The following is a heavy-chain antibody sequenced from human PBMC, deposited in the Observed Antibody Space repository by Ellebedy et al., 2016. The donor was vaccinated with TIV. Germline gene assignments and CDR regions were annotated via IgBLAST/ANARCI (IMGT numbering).Heavy chain of an antibody. V-gene: IGHV5-51*01. CDR3: ARGLTTLGDY. D-gene: IGHD4-23*01. CDR1: GYSFTSYW. CDR2: IYPGDSDT. J-gene: IGHJ4*02. Sequence: TVSCXGSGYSFTSYWIGWVRQMPGKGLEWMGIIYPGDSDTRYSPSFQGQVTISADKSISTAYLQWSSLKASDTAMYYCARGLTTLGDYWGQGTLVTVSS.